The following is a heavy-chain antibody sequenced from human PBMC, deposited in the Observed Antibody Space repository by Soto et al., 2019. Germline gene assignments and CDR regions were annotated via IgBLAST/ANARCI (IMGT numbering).Heavy chain of an antibody. CDR2: ISYDGSNK. V-gene: IGHV3-30*18. CDR3: AKVGDGDSGHAFDI. D-gene: IGHD4-17*01. CDR1: GFTFSSYG. J-gene: IGHJ3*02. Sequence: QVQLVESGGGVVQPGRSLRLSCAASGFTFSSYGMHWVRQAPGKGLEWVAVISYDGSNKYYADSVKGRFTISRDNSKNTLYLQMNSLRAEDTAVYYCAKVGDGDSGHAFDIWGQGTMVTVSS.